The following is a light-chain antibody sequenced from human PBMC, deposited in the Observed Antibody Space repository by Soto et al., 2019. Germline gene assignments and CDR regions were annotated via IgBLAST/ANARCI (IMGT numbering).Light chain of an antibody. CDR2: AAS. CDR3: QQACRAAPT. J-gene: IGKJ1*01. V-gene: IGKV1-39*01. Sequence: DIQMTQSPSSLSASVGDRVTITCRASQIISTYLTWYQQRAGLAPRLLIYAASSLQSGVPPRFSGSSAGTDFTLTMSSQQPEDFATYVGQQACRAAPTFGQGTKGELK. CDR1: QIISTY.